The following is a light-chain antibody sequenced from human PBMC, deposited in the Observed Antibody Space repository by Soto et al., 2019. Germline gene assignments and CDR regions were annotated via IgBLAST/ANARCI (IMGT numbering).Light chain of an antibody. CDR1: SSDFGGYNY. J-gene: IGLJ1*01. CDR2: EVT. Sequence: QSALTQPPSASGSPGQSVTISCTGTSSDFGGYNYVSWYQQHPGKAPKLIIYEVTKRPSGVPDRFSGSKSGYTASLTVSGLQAEDEADYYCSSYAGSNSYVFGTGTKLTVL. CDR3: SSYAGSNSYV. V-gene: IGLV2-8*01.